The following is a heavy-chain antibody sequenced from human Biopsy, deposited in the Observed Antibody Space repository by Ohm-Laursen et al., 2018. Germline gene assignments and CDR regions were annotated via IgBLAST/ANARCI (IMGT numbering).Heavy chain of an antibody. CDR1: GGTFSNYA. V-gene: IGHV1-69*06. CDR2: IIPVSDTA. CDR3: ASSSYCGRTTCYQNYGMDV. D-gene: IGHD2-2*01. Sequence: SSVKVSCKASGGTFSNYAISWVRQAPGQGLEWLGGIIPVSDTANYAQKFQGRVTITADKPTSTACMELSSLRSEDTALYYCASSSYCGRTTCYQNYGMDVWGQGTTVTVSS. J-gene: IGHJ6*01.